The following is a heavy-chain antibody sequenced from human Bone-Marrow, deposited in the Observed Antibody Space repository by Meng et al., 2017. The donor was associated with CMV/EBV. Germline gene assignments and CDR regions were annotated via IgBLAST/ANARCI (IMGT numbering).Heavy chain of an antibody. J-gene: IGHJ6*02. V-gene: IGHV1-18*01. D-gene: IGHD3-3*01. Sequence: ASVKVSCKTSGYTFIDYGISWVRQAPGQGLEWMGWISIYNGVTKYAQRVQGRVTMTTDTSTSTAYMELRSLRSDDTAVYYCARDLLEWLTTYYYYYGMDVWGQGTTVTVSS. CDR3: ARDLLEWLTTYYYYYGMDV. CDR2: ISIYNGVT. CDR1: GYTFIDYG.